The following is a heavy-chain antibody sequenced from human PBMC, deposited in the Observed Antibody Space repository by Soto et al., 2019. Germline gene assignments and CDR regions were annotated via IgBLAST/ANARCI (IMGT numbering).Heavy chain of an antibody. D-gene: IGHD6-13*01. CDR1: GGSISSGGYY. CDR2: IYYSGST. J-gene: IGHJ6*02. Sequence: TLSLTCTVSGGSISSGGYYWSWIRQHPGKGLEWIGYIYYSGSTYYNPSLKSRVTISVDTSKNQFSLKLSSVTAADTAVYYCARDDGGSAAGYYYGMDVWGQGTTVTVS. CDR3: ARDDGGSAAGYYYGMDV. V-gene: IGHV4-31*03.